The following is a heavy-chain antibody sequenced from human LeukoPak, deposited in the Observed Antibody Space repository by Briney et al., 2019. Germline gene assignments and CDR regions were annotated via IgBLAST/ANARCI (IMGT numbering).Heavy chain of an antibody. CDR3: ASGPFIAAAGRGLYYFDY. CDR1: GFTFSSYS. V-gene: IGHV3-21*01. CDR2: ISSSSSYI. Sequence: GGSLRLSCAASGFTFSSYSMNWVRQAPGKGLEWVSSISSSSSYIYYADSVKGRFTISRDNAKNSLYLQMNSLRAEDTAVYYCASGPFIAAAGRGLYYFDYWGQGTLVTVSS. D-gene: IGHD6-13*01. J-gene: IGHJ4*02.